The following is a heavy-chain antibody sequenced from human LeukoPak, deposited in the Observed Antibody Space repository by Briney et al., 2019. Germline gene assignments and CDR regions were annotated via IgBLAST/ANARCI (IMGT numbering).Heavy chain of an antibody. CDR2: IYYSGDT. V-gene: IGHV4-39*01. Sequence: SETLSLTCSVSGDSSDSSFYYWGWIRQPPGKGLEWIGSIYYSGDTYYNASLKSRVTMSVDTPKNQFSLNLRSVTAADTAVYYCARHRLPGPLHDLDYWGQGTLVTVSS. CDR3: ARHRLPGPLHDLDY. D-gene: IGHD5-24*01. CDR1: GDSSDSSFYY. J-gene: IGHJ4*02.